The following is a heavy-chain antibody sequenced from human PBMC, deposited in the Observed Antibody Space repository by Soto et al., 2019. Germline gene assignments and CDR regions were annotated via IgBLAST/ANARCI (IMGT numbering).Heavy chain of an antibody. CDR3: ARDSFGFDY. J-gene: IGHJ4*02. CDR2: IRYDGSNK. CDR1: GFTFSSYG. D-gene: IGHD3-10*01. V-gene: IGHV3-33*01. Sequence: QVQLVESGGGVVQPGTSLRLSCAASGFTFSSYGMHWVRQAPGKGLEWVAVIRYDGSNKYYADSVKGRFTISRDNSKNTLYLQMNSLRAEDTAVYYCARDSFGFDYWGQGTLVTVSS.